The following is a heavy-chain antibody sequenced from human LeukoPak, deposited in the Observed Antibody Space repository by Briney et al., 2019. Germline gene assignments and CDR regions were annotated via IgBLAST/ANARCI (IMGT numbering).Heavy chain of an antibody. D-gene: IGHD1-26*01. V-gene: IGHV3-66*01. CDR1: GFTVSSDY. Sequence: GGSLRLSCAASGFTVSSDYMSWVRQAPGKGLEWVSVIYSGGSTYYADSVKGRFTTSRDNSKNTLYLQMNSLRAEDTAVYYCASGGATSYYYYGMDVWGQGTTVTVFS. CDR3: ASGGATSYYYYGMDV. J-gene: IGHJ6*02. CDR2: IYSGGST.